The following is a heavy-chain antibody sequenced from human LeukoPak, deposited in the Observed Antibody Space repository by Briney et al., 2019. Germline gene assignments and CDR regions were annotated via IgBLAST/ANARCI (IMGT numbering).Heavy chain of an antibody. CDR1: GGSFSGSY. J-gene: IGHJ4*02. CDR3: ASRRDGYVNPFDC. V-gene: IGHV4-34*01. D-gene: IGHD5-24*01. Sequence: SETLSLTCAVYGGSFSGSYWSWIRPPPGKGLEWIGEVDHSGSTNYNPSLKSRVVISVDTSRIQFSLKVNSVTAAYTAVYYCASRRDGYVNPFDCWGQGNQLTVSS. CDR2: VDHSGST.